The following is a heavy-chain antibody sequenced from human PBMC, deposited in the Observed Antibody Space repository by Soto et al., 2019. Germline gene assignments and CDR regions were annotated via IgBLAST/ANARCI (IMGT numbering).Heavy chain of an antibody. CDR3: ARTDRAIFYGMDV. V-gene: IGHV4-34*01. Sequence: QVQLQQWGAGLLKPSETLSLTCAVYGGSFSAYYWSWIRQPPRKGLEWIGEIDHSGSTNYNPSLESRVTISVDTSKNQFSLKVSSVTAADTAVYHCARTDRAIFYGMDVWGQGTTVTVSS. CDR1: GGSFSAYY. D-gene: IGHD3-22*01. J-gene: IGHJ6*02. CDR2: IDHSGST.